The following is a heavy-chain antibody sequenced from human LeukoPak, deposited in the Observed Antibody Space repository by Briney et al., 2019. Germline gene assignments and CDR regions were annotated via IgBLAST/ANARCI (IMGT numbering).Heavy chain of an antibody. Sequence: ASVKVPCKASGYTFTSYYMHWVRQAPGQGLEWMGIINPSGGSTSYAQKFQGRVTMTRDTSTSTVYMELSSLRSEDTAVYYCARSWSRIGELLPSYFDYWGQGTLVTVSS. V-gene: IGHV1-46*01. CDR1: GYTFTSYY. D-gene: IGHD3-10*01. J-gene: IGHJ4*02. CDR2: INPSGGST. CDR3: ARSWSRIGELLPSYFDY.